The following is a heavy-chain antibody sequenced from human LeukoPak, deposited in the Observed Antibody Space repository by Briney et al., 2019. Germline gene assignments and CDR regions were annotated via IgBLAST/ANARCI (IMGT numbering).Heavy chain of an antibody. CDR2: IYPGDSDT. V-gene: IGHV5-51*01. J-gene: IGHJ5*02. D-gene: IGHD3-10*01. Sequence: PGESLKISCKGSGYSFTSYWIGWVRQMPGKGLEWMGIIYPGDSDTRYSPSFQGQVTISADKSISTAYLQWSSPKASDTAMYYCARLTMVRGVMLDPWGQGTLVTVSS. CDR3: ARLTMVRGVMLDP. CDR1: GYSFTSYW.